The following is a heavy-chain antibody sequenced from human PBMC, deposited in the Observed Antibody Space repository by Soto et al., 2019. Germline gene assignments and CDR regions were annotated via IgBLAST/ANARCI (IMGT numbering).Heavy chain of an antibody. J-gene: IGHJ5*02. CDR2: IFIGGTT. V-gene: IGHV3-53*01. CDR3: ARLGPYASGTYSFRHNRFDP. D-gene: IGHD3-10*01. CDR1: GFTVSTSQ. Sequence: EVQLVESGGRLVQPEGSLRLSCAASGFTVSTSQMTWVRQAPGKGLEWVSVIFIGGTTQYAESVKGRFTISRDKSETTVVLQMNSVRAEDTAVYYCARLGPYASGTYSFRHNRFDPWGQGTQVTVSP.